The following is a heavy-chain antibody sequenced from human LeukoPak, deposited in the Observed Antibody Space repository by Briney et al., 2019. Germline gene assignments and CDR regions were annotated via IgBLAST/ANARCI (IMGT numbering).Heavy chain of an antibody. CDR1: GFTFSDYY. J-gene: IGHJ4*02. V-gene: IGHV3-11*04. CDR2: ICFGGSNK. D-gene: IGHD5-24*01. CDR3: ARGLRWLGANDY. Sequence: AGGSLRLSCAASGFTFSDYYMSWIRQTPGKGLEWVTLICFGGSNKSYTDSVKGRFTISRDNATNSLYLQMNSLRAEDTAVYCCARGLRWLGANDYWGQGTLVTVPP.